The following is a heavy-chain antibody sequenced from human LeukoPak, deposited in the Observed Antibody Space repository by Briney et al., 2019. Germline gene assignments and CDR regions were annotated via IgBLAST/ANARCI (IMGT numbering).Heavy chain of an antibody. V-gene: IGHV3-74*01. CDR1: GFTFSSYW. J-gene: IGHJ3*02. CDR2: IKYDGSST. CDR3: TRRGAASGAFDI. D-gene: IGHD6-19*01. Sequence: GGALRLSCVASGFTFSSYWVHWVRHDPGEGLVWVSRIKYDGSSTNYADSVKGRFTISRDNAKNTLYLQMNSLRAEETAVYYCTRRGAASGAFDIWGQGTMVTVSS.